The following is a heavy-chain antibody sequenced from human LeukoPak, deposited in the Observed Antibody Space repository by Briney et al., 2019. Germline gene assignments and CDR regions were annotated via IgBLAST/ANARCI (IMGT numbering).Heavy chain of an antibody. CDR2: ISGSGGST. V-gene: IGHV3-23*01. J-gene: IGHJ4*02. CDR1: GFIFSSYA. Sequence: GGSLRLSCAASGFIFSSYAMSWVRQAPGKGLEWVSAISGSGGSTYYADSVKGRFTISRDNSKNTLNLQMNSLRAEDTAVYYCAKDLRNHNYYYDSSAYYDYWGQGTLVTVSS. CDR3: AKDLRNHNYYYDSSAYYDY. D-gene: IGHD3-22*01.